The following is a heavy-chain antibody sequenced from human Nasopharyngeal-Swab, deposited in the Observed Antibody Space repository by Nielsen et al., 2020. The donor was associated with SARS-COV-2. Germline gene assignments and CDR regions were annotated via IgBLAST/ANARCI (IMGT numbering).Heavy chain of an antibody. CDR1: GYTFTSDG. CDR3: AREQAAMYYFDY. J-gene: IGHJ4*02. D-gene: IGHD2-2*01. V-gene: IGHV1-18*01. CDR2: ISAYKGNT. Sequence: ASVKVSCKASGYTFTSDGISRVRQAPGQGLEWMGWISAYKGNTNYAQKLQGRVTMTTDTSTSTAYMELRSLRSDDTAVYYCAREQAAMYYFDYWGQGTLVTVSS.